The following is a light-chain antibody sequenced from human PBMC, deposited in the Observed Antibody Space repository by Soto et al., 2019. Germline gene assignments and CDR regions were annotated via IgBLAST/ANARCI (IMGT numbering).Light chain of an antibody. CDR3: CSFAGSDTFVV. J-gene: IGLJ2*01. Sequence: QSALTQPRSVSGSPGQSVTISCTGTSGDVGGYNYVSWYQQDPGKAPKLMIYDVSKRPSGVPDRFSGSKSGNTASLTISGLQADDEADYYCCSFAGSDTFVVFGGGTKLTVL. CDR1: SGDVGGYNY. V-gene: IGLV2-11*01. CDR2: DVS.